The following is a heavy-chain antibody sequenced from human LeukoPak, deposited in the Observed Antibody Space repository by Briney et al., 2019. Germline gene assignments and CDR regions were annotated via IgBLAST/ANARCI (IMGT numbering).Heavy chain of an antibody. Sequence: SETLSFTCTVSGGSISGHYWNWIRQPPGKGLEWIGSLYSSGSPNYNPSLKSRVTISLDTSKNHFSLRLTSVTSADTAVYYCARQSAGFDLWGQGTLVTVSS. CDR2: LYSSGSP. V-gene: IGHV4-59*08. CDR3: ARQSAGFDL. CDR1: GGSISGHY. J-gene: IGHJ4*02.